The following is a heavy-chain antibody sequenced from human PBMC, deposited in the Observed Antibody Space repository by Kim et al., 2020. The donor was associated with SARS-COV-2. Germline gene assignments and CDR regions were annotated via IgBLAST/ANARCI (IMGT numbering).Heavy chain of an antibody. CDR2: INPSSGST. Sequence: ASVKVSCKTSGYTFTSYYMHWVRQAPGQGLEWMGIINPSSGSTSYTQKVQGRITMTRDTSTSTGYMELRSLRSEDTALYYCARCGIGSPYYYGMDVWGQGTTVTVSS. CDR3: ARCGIGSPYYYGMDV. CDR1: GYTFTSYY. V-gene: IGHV1-46*01. J-gene: IGHJ6*02. D-gene: IGHD3-10*01.